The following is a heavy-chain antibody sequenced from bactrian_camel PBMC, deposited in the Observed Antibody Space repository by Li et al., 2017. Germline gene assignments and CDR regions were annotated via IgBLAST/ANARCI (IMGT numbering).Heavy chain of an antibody. CDR2: IGRDGIT. Sequence: HVQLVESGGGSVQAGGSLRLSCAASGYTVSSTRMGWFRQAPGKEREGVACIGRDGITMYSDSVKGRFTASRDNAKQTLHLQMNSLKSEDTALYYCTTRGWSDGFDYWGQGTQVTVSS. D-gene: IGHD1*01. V-gene: IGHV3S68*01. CDR3: TTRGWSDGFDY. J-gene: IGHJ4*01. CDR1: GYTVSSTR.